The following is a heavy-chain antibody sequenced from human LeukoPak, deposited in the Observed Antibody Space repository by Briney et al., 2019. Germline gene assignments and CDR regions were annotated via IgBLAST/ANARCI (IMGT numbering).Heavy chain of an antibody. D-gene: IGHD6-19*01. CDR2: INTDGRST. J-gene: IGHJ4*02. Sequence: GGSLRLSCAASGFTFSDYWMHWVRQVPGKGLVWVSRINTDGRSTIYADSVKGRFTISRDNAKNTLCLQMNSLRGEDTGVYYCGRDESVSGPTTFDFWGQGTLVTVSS. CDR3: GRDESVSGPTTFDF. V-gene: IGHV3-74*01. CDR1: GFTFSDYW.